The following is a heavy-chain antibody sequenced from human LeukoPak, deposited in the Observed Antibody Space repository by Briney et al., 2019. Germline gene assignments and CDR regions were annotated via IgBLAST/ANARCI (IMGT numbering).Heavy chain of an antibody. CDR2: INWNGGST. J-gene: IGHJ3*02. CDR3: ARDSVLIAVAVRGAFDI. V-gene: IGHV3-20*04. D-gene: IGHD6-19*01. Sequence: GGSLRLSCAASGFSFDDYGMNWVRQAPGKGLEWVYGINWNGGSTGYADSVKGRFTISRDNAKNSLYLQMNSLRAEDTALYYCARDSVLIAVAVRGAFDIWGQGTMVTVSS. CDR1: GFSFDDYG.